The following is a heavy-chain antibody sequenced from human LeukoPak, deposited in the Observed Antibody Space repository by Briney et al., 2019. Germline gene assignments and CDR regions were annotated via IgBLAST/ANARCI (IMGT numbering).Heavy chain of an antibody. CDR2: ISTSGGSS. CDR3: AIMHPYYDGSGYWVQ. V-gene: IGHV3-23*01. J-gene: IGHJ4*02. Sequence: GESLRLSCAASGFTFSSYAMSWVRQAPGKGLEWVSGISTSGGSSSYADSVKGRFTISRDDPRNTLYMQMNSLRAEDTALYYCAIMHPYYDGSGYWVQWGQGTLVTVSS. CDR1: GFTFSSYA. D-gene: IGHD3-22*01.